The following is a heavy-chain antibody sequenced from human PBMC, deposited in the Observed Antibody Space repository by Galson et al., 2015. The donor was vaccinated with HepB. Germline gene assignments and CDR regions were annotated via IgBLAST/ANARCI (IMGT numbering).Heavy chain of an antibody. CDR2: ISYDGSNE. CDR1: GFSFSRYA. Sequence: SLRLSCAASGFSFSRYAMYWVRQAPGKGLEWVAVISYDGSNEYYADSVKGRFTISRDNSKNTLYLQMNSLRTEDTAVYYCATQHIVVVTSIPVDYWGQGTLVTVSS. D-gene: IGHD2-21*02. CDR3: ATQHIVVVTSIPVDY. V-gene: IGHV3-30*04. J-gene: IGHJ4*02.